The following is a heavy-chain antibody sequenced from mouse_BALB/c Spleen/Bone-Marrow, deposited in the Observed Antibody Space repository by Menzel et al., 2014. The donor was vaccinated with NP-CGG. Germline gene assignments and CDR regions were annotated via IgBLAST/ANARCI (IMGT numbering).Heavy chain of an antibody. Sequence: EVQLQQSGGGLVQPGGSLKLSCAASGFTFSSYGMSWVRQTPDKRLELVATINSNGGSTYYPDSAKGRFTISRDNAKNTLYLQMSSLKSEDTAMYYCARDMITTRGFAYWGQGTLVTVSA. CDR1: GFTFSSYG. D-gene: IGHD2-4*01. CDR3: ARDMITTRGFAY. CDR2: INSNGGST. J-gene: IGHJ3*01. V-gene: IGHV5-6-3*01.